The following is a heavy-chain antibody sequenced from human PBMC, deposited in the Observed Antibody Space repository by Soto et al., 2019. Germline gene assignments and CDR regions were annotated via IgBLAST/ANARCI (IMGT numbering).Heavy chain of an antibody. D-gene: IGHD3-3*01. Sequence: QVQLVQSGAEGKKPGSSVKVSCKASGGTFSSYAISWVREAPGQGLEWMGGIIAILGTANYAQKFQGIVTITADESTSPDYMQLSSLSSEDTAVSYCARDHYTPPAFRYGMDVWGQGTTVTVSS. J-gene: IGHJ6*02. V-gene: IGHV1-69*12. CDR3: ARDHYTPPAFRYGMDV. CDR1: GGTFSSYA. CDR2: IIAILGTA.